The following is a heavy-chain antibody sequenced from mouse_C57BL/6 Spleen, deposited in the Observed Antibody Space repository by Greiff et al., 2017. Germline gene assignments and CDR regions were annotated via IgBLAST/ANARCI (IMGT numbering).Heavy chain of an antibody. V-gene: IGHV1-76*01. CDR3: ARGGQGRCYFDY. Sequence: VQLKESGAELVRPGASVKLSCKASGYTFTDYYINWVKQRPGQGLEWIARIYPGSGNTYYNEKFKGKATLTAEKSSSTAYMQLSSLTSEDSAVDVCARGGQGRCYFDYWGQGTTLTVSS. CDR1: GYTFTDYY. CDR2: IYPGSGNT. J-gene: IGHJ2*01. D-gene: IGHD3-3*01.